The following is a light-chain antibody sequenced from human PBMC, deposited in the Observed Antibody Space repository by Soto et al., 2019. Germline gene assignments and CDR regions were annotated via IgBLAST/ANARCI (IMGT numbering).Light chain of an antibody. Sequence: EIVMTQSPATLSVSPGESATLSCRASQSVSSNLAWYQQKPGQAPRLLIYGASTRATGIPARFSGSGSGTEFTLTISILQSEDFAVYYCQQYNNWPREFGQGTKVEIK. CDR2: GAS. CDR3: QQYNNWPRE. CDR1: QSVSSN. V-gene: IGKV3-15*01. J-gene: IGKJ1*01.